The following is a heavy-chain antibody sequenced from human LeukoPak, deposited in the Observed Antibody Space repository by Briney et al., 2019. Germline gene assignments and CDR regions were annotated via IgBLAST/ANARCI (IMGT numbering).Heavy chain of an antibody. J-gene: IGHJ5*02. V-gene: IGHV3-7*01. CDR1: GFTFSSYW. CDR3: ARDDCSSISCYHNWFDP. CDR2: IKQDGSEK. Sequence: GGSLRLSCAASGFTFSSYWMSWVRQAPGKGLEWVANIKQDGSEKYYVDSVEGRFTISRDNAKNSLYLQMNSLRAEDAAVYYCARDDCSSISCYHNWFDPWGQGTLSPSPQ. D-gene: IGHD2-2*01.